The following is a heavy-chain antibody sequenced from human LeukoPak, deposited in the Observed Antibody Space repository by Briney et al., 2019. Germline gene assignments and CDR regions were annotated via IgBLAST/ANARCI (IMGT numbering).Heavy chain of an antibody. J-gene: IGHJ4*02. CDR3: AKASQGDYSDFDY. D-gene: IGHD4-17*01. CDR1: GFTFDDYA. V-gene: IGHV3-9*01. CDR2: ISWNSGSI. Sequence: PGGSLRLSCAASGFTFDDYAMHWVRQAPGKGLEWVPGISWNSGSIGYADSVKGRFTISRDSAKNSLYLQMNSLRAEDTALYYCAKASQGDYSDFDYWGQGTLVTVSS.